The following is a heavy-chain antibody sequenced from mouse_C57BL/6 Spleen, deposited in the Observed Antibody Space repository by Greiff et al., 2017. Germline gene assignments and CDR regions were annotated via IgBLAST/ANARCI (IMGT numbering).Heavy chain of an antibody. J-gene: IGHJ2*01. D-gene: IGHD1-1*01. CDR2: INPSSGYT. Sequence: QVQLQQSGAELARPGASVKMSCKASGYTFTSYTMHWVKQRPGQGLEWIGYINPSSGYTKYNQKFKDKATLTADKSSSTAYMQLSSLTSEDSAVYYCARGGIYDGSSYGEYYFDYWGQGTTRTVSS. CDR3: ARGGIYDGSSYGEYYFDY. V-gene: IGHV1-4*01. CDR1: GYTFTSYT.